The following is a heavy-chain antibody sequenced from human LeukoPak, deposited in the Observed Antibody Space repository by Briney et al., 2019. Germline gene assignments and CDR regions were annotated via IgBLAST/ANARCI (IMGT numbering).Heavy chain of an antibody. CDR3: ARDYCSSTSCLFDY. D-gene: IGHD2-2*01. J-gene: IGHJ4*02. Sequence: ASVKVSCKASGYTFTGYHMHWVLQAPGQGLEWMGRINPNSGDTSYAQKFQGRVAMTRDTSISTAFMELTRLRSDDTAVYYCARDYCSSTSCLFDYWGQGTLVTVSS. V-gene: IGHV1-2*06. CDR2: INPNSGDT. CDR1: GYTFTGYH.